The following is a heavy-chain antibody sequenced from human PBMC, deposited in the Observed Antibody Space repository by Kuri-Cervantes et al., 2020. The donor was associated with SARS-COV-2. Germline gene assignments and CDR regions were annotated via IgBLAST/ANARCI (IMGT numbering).Heavy chain of an antibody. CDR2: ISTDGNNR. CDR3: AKMGDNHSKGDYGNEV. J-gene: IGHJ6*02. CDR1: GFSFSSFP. V-gene: IGHV3-30*18. D-gene: IGHD3-16*01. Sequence: GGSLRLSCAASGFSFSSFPMHWVRHAPGKGLEWVALISTDGNNRYYVDFLKGRLTISRDNSKNTLHLDMNSLRPENTGVYYCAKMGDNHSKGDYGNEVWGQGITVTVSS.